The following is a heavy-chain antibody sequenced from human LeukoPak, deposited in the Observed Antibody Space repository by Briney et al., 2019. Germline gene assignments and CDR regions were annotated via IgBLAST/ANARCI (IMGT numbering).Heavy chain of an antibody. CDR2: IIPIFGTA. CDR3: ARPNRIRYCSSTSCLLRPYYYGMDV. CDR1: GGTFSSYA. D-gene: IGHD2-2*01. V-gene: IGHV1-69*13. J-gene: IGHJ6*02. Sequence: GASVKVSCKASGGTFSSYAISWVRQAPGQGLEWMGGIIPIFGTANYAQKFQGRVTITADESTSTAYMELSSLRSEDTAVYYCARPNRIRYCSSTSCLLRPYYYGMDVWGQGTTVTVSS.